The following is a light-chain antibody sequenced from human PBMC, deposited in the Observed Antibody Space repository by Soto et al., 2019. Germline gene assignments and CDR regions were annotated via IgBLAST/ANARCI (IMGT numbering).Light chain of an antibody. CDR3: QKYNNWPLT. CDR1: QSVSSN. J-gene: IGKJ3*01. V-gene: IGKV3-15*01. Sequence: EIVMTQSPATLSVSPGERATLSCRASQSVSSNLAWYQQKPGQAPRLLIYGASTRATGIPARFSGSGSGTAFTLTISSLQSEDFAVYYCQKYNNWPLTFGPGTKVDIK. CDR2: GAS.